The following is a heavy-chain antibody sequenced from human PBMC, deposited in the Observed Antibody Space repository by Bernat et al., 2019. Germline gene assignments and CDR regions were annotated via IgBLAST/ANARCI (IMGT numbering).Heavy chain of an antibody. Sequence: QVQLVQSGAEVKKPGASVKVSCKASGYTFTGYYMHWVRQAPGQGLEWMGWINPNRGGTNYAQKFQGWVTMTRDTSISTAYMELSRLRTDDTAGYYCARGGGLGIFGGVQSRFDPWGQGTLVTVSS. V-gene: IGHV1-2*04. CDR1: GYTFTGYY. CDR3: ARGGGLGIFGGVQSRFDP. J-gene: IGHJ5*02. CDR2: INPNRGGT. D-gene: IGHD3-3*01.